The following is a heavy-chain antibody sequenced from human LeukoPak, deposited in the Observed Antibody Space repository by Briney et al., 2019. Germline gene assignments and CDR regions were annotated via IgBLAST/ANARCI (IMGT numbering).Heavy chain of an antibody. D-gene: IGHD3-3*01. CDR1: GFTFSKYW. CDR3: TRDWRSKAFDY. V-gene: IGHV3-74*01. CDR2: IRSDGGAT. J-gene: IGHJ4*02. Sequence: PGGSLRLSCEDSGFTFSKYWMHWVRQAPGKGLVWVSRIRSDGGATDYADSVKGRFTISRDNAKNTLYLQMNSLRVEDTALYYCTRDWRSKAFDYWGQGTLVTVSS.